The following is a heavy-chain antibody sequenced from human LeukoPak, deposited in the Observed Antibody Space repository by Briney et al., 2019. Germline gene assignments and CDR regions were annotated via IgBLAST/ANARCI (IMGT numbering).Heavy chain of an antibody. Sequence: GGSLRLSCAASGFTFDDRGMSWVRQAPGKGLEWVSGINWNGGSTGYADSVKGRFTISRDNAKNSLYLQMNSLRAEDTAVYYCAKDEWHCGGDCYLDYWGQGTLVTVS. CDR2: INWNGGST. V-gene: IGHV3-20*04. D-gene: IGHD2-21*02. CDR1: GFTFDDRG. CDR3: AKDEWHCGGDCYLDY. J-gene: IGHJ4*02.